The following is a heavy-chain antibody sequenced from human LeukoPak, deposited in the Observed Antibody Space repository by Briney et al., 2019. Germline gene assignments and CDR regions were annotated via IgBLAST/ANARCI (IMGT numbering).Heavy chain of an antibody. CDR2: ISAYNGNT. D-gene: IGHD3-3*01. Sequence: ASVKVSCKASGYTFTSYGISWVRQAPGQGLEWMGWISAYNGNTNYAQKLQGRVTMTTDTSTSTAYMELRSLRSDDTAVYYCARTELRFLEWLSQSRSGWFDPWGQGTLVTVSS. CDR1: GYTFTSYG. V-gene: IGHV1-18*01. J-gene: IGHJ5*02. CDR3: ARTELRFLEWLSQSRSGWFDP.